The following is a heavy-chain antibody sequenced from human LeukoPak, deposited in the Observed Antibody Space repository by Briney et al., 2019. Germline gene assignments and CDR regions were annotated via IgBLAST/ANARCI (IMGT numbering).Heavy chain of an antibody. D-gene: IGHD1-26*01. J-gene: IGHJ4*02. CDR2: IYYSGST. V-gene: IGHV4-39*07. CDR1: GGSISSSSYY. CDR3: ARGVGAMDY. Sequence: PSETLSLTCTVSGGSISSSSYYWGWIRQPPGKGLEWIGSIYYSGSTNYNPSLKSRVTISVDTSNNQFSLKLSSVTAADTAVYYCARGVGAMDYWGQGTLVTVSS.